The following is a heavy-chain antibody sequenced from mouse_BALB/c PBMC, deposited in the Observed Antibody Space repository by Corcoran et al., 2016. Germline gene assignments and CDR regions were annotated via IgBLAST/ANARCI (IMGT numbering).Heavy chain of an antibody. CDR1: GYSITSGYY. D-gene: IGHD2-3*01. Sequence: DVQLQESGPGLVKPSQSLSLTCSVTGYSITSGYYWKWIRQFPGNKLEWMGYISYDGSNNYNPSLKNRISITRDTSKNQFFLKLNSVTTEDTATYYCARDRDGYFAYWGQGTLVTVSA. CDR2: ISYDGSN. CDR3: ARDRDGYFAY. J-gene: IGHJ3*01. V-gene: IGHV3-6*02.